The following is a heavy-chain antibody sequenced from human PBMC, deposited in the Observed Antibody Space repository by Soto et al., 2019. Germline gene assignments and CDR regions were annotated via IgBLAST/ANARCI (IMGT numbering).Heavy chain of an antibody. CDR1: GFTFTSSA. V-gene: IGHV1-58*01. CDR2: IVVGSGNT. D-gene: IGHD2-2*02. J-gene: IGHJ6*02. CDR3: AARYCSSTSCYKYGMDV. Sequence: SVKVSFKASGFTFTSSAVQWVRQARGQRLEWIGWIVVGSGNTNYAQKFQERVTITRDMSTSTAYMELSSLRSEDTAVYYCAARYCSSTSCYKYGMDVWGQGTTVTVSS.